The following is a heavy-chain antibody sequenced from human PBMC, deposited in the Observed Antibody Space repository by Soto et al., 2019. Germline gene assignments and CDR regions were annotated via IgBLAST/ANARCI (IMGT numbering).Heavy chain of an antibody. V-gene: IGHV1-18*01. CDR2: ISAYNGNT. J-gene: IGHJ4*02. CDR1: GYTFTSYG. D-gene: IGHD4-17*01. Sequence: QVQLVQSGAEVKKPGASVKVSCKASGYTFTSYGISWVRQAPGQGLEWMGWISAYNGNTNYAQKLQGRVTITTDTPTSTAYIDLSSLRSDATAVYYSPSLAPVTPPFDYWGQGTLVTVSS. CDR3: PSLAPVTPPFDY.